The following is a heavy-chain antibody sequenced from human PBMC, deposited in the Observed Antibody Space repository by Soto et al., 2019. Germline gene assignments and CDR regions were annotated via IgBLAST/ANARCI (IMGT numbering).Heavy chain of an antibody. J-gene: IGHJ4*02. D-gene: IGHD5-18*01. Sequence: EVQLVESGGVLAQPGGSLRLSCGASGFSFSDYNMNWVRQAPGKGLEWVSYITTGSSFTLYADSVKGRFTISRGNAKRSLDPQMNSLRDEVTAGYYCARERAGIPFDYWGQGTLVTVSS. V-gene: IGHV3-48*02. CDR1: GFSFSDYN. CDR3: ARERAGIPFDY. CDR2: ITTGSSFT.